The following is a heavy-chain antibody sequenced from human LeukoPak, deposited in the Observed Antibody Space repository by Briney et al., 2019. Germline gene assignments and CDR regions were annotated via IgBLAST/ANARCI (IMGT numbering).Heavy chain of an antibody. CDR2: IIPILGIA. CDR3: ARGHDYGDYGVFDY. D-gene: IGHD4-17*01. J-gene: IGHJ4*02. Sequence: VASVKVSCKASGGTFSSYAISWVRQAPGQGLEWMGRIIPILGIANYAQKFQGRVTITADKSTSTAYMELSSLRSEDTAVYYCARGHDYGDYGVFDYWGQGTLVTVSS. V-gene: IGHV1-69*04. CDR1: GGTFSSYA.